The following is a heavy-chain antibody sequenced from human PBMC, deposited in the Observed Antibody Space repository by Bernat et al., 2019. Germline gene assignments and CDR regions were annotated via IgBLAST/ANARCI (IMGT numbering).Heavy chain of an antibody. J-gene: IGHJ4*02. Sequence: LGEAGGGGVQPGRALGLPCAASGCTFSSSGMHWVRQAPGKGLEWVAVIWYDGSNKYYADSVKGRFTISRDNSKNTLYLQMNSLRAEDTAVYYCARDPYYDYVWGSTFDYWGQGTLVTVSS. CDR2: IWYDGSNK. V-gene: IGHV3-33*01. CDR3: ARDPYYDYVWGSTFDY. CDR1: GCTFSSSG. D-gene: IGHD3-16*01.